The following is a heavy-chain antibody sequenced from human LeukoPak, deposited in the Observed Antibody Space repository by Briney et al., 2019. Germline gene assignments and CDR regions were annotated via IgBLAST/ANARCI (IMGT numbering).Heavy chain of an antibody. CDR2: ISLDGNNE. J-gene: IGHJ4*02. Sequence: PGGSLRLSCAASGFTFRNYYMHWVRQAPGKGLEWVAVISLDGNNEYYADSVKGRFTISRDNSKNTLYLQMNSLRAEDTAVYYCAVGRQWLVPDYFDYWGQGTLVTVSS. D-gene: IGHD6-19*01. CDR1: GFTFRNYY. CDR3: AVGRQWLVPDYFDY. V-gene: IGHV3-30-3*01.